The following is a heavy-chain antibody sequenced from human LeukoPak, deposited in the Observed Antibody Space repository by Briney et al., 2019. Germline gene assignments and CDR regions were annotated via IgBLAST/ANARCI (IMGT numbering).Heavy chain of an antibody. Sequence: GGSLRLSCVVSGFTFSDYHMNWVRQAPGKGLEWVSSISTSSSYIYYADSVKGRFTISRDNAKNSLYLQMNSLRVEDTAVYYCARGGAARPDFWGQGTLVTVSS. J-gene: IGHJ4*02. V-gene: IGHV3-21*01. CDR2: ISTSSSYI. D-gene: IGHD6-6*01. CDR3: ARGGAARPDF. CDR1: GFTFSDYH.